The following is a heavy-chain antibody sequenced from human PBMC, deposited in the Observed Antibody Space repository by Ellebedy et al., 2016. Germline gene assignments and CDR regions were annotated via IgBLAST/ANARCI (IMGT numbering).Heavy chain of an antibody. CDR3: AKAQVGGSYKSYYYYGMDV. V-gene: IGHV3-23*01. Sequence: GESLKISXAASGFTFSSYAMSWVRQAPGKGLEWVSAISGSGGSTYYADSVKGRFTISRDNSKNTLYLQMNSLRAEDTAVYYCAKAQVGGSYKSYYYYGMDVWGQGTTVTVSS. D-gene: IGHD1-26*01. CDR2: ISGSGGST. J-gene: IGHJ6*02. CDR1: GFTFSSYA.